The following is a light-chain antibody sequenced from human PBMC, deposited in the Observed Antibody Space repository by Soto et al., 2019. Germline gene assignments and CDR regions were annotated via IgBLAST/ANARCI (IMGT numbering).Light chain of an antibody. CDR2: GVS. CDR1: QAVTANS. J-gene: IGKJ1*01. V-gene: IGKV3-20*01. CDR3: LQSGDLPT. Sequence: IALTHPKGSLYLSPGERATLYCKSGQAVTANSLAWYQQKPGQAPRLLIYGVSNRAPGIQDRFSGSGSGTDITLTISSLEPEGFAVYYFLQSGDLPTFGKGT.